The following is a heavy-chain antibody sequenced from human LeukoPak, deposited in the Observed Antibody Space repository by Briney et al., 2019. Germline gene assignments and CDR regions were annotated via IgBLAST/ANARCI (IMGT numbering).Heavy chain of an antibody. J-gene: IGHJ4*02. CDR2: VYSGNT. CDR3: ARTRDAGYFDY. CDR1: GGSISGYS. Sequence: PSETLSLTCSVSGGSISGYSWSWIRQPPGKGLEWIAVYSGNTHYIPSLKSRLTMSVDTSKSQFSLKLSSVAAADTAVYFCARTRDAGYFDYWGQGTLVTVSS. V-gene: IGHV4-59*01.